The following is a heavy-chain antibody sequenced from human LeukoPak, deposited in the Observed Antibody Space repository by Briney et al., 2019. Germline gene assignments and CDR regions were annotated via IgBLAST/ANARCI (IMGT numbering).Heavy chain of an antibody. CDR2: FKSQADGGTT. J-gene: IGHJ5*02. Sequence: RGGSLRLSCAASGFTFSNAWMSWVRHAPGKGREWVGRFKSQADGGTTDYATLIEGRFTMSRDDSENTLYLQMNSLRGEDTVVYYCATDVRWEDPPNLWGEGALVAVSS. D-gene: IGHD1-26*01. V-gene: IGHV3-15*01. CDR1: GFTFSNAW. CDR3: ATDVRWEDPPNL.